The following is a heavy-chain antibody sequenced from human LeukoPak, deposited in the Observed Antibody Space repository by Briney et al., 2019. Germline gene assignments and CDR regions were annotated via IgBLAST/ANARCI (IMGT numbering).Heavy chain of an antibody. J-gene: IGHJ4*02. CDR3: ARRGLGDQINHYLDY. CDR1: GGSMSGYY. D-gene: IGHD2-2*01. V-gene: IGHV4-59*01. CDR2: SGNT. Sequence: PSETLSLTCTVSGGSMSGYYWSWIRQPPGKGLEWIGYSGNTNYNPSLKSRVTISVDTSKNQLSLRLSSVTAADTAVYYCARRGLGDQINHYLDYWGQGTLVTVSS.